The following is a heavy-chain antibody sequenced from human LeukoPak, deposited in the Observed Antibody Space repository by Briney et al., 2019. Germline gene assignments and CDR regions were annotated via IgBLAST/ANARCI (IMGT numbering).Heavy chain of an antibody. D-gene: IGHD6-19*01. J-gene: IGHJ4*02. CDR1: GGSISSGSYY. V-gene: IGHV4-61*02. CDR3: ARRLSSGWYADYFDY. CDR2: IYTSGST. Sequence: PSQTLSLTCTVSGGSISSGSYYWSWIRQPAGKGLEWIGRIYTSGSTNYNPSLKSRVTISVDTSKNQFSLKLSSVTAADTAVYYCARRLSSGWYADYFDYWGQGTLVTVSS.